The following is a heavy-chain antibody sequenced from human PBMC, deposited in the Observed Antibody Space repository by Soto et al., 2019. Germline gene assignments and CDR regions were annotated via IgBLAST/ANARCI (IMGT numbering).Heavy chain of an antibody. V-gene: IGHV3-21*01. CDR2: ISSSSSYI. J-gene: IGHJ4*02. D-gene: IGHD3-22*01. CDR3: ARESYYDSSTFDY. Sequence: EVQLVESGGGLVKPGGSLRHSCAASGFTFSSYSMNWVRQAPGKGLEWVSSISSSSSYIYYADSVKGRFTISRDNAKNSLYLQMNSLRAEDTAVYYCARESYYDSSTFDYWGQGTLVTVSS. CDR1: GFTFSSYS.